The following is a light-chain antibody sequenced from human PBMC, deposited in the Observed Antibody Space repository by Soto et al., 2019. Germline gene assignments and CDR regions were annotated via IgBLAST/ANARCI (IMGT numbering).Light chain of an antibody. Sequence: EMVLTQSPGTLSLSPGERATLSCRASQSVSSSYLAWYQQKPGQAPRLLIYGASSRATGIPDRFSGSGSGTDFTLTISRLEPEDFAVYYCQHRITFGGGTKVDIK. J-gene: IGKJ4*01. V-gene: IGKV3-20*01. CDR1: QSVSSSY. CDR3: QHRIT. CDR2: GAS.